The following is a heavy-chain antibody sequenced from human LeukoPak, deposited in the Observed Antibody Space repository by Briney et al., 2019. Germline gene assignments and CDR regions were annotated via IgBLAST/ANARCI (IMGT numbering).Heavy chain of an antibody. CDR2: IYPGDSDT. D-gene: IGHD2-2*01. J-gene: IGHJ4*02. V-gene: IGHV5-51*01. Sequence: KCGESLKISCEGSGYSFTSYWIGWVRQMPGKGLEWMGIIYPGDSDTRYSPSFQGQVTISADKSISTAYLQWSSLKASDTAMYYCARLADIVVVPAATLDYWGQGTLVTVSS. CDR1: GYSFTSYW. CDR3: ARLADIVVVPAATLDY.